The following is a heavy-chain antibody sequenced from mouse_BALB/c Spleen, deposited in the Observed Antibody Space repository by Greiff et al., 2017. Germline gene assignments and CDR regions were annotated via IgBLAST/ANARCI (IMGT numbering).Heavy chain of an antibody. D-gene: IGHD2-13*01. Sequence: DVKLVESGGGLVKPGGSLKLSCAASGFTFSSYVMSWVRQTPEKRLEWVASISSGGSTYYPDSVKGRFTISRDNARKILYLQMSSLRSEDTAMYYCARDPDWKLDYWGQGTTVTVSS. J-gene: IGHJ4*01. CDR3: ARDPDWKLDY. CDR1: GFTFSSYV. V-gene: IGHV5-6-5*01. CDR2: ISSGGST.